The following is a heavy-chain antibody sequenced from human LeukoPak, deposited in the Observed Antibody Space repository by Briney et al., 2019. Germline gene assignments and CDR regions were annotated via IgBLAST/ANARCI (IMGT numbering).Heavy chain of an antibody. CDR3: AREVYCSSTSCYPYYYYYMDV. Sequence: SQTLSLTCTVSGGSISSGGYYWSWIRQHPGKGLEWIGYIYYSESTYYNPSLKSRVTISVDTSKNQFSLKLSSVTAADTAVYYCAREVYCSSTSCYPYYYYYMDVWGKGTTVTVSS. J-gene: IGHJ6*03. V-gene: IGHV4-31*03. D-gene: IGHD2-2*01. CDR2: IYYSEST. CDR1: GGSISSGGYY.